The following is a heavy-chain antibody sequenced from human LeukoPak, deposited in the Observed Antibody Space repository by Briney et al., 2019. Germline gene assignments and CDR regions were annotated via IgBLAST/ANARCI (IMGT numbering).Heavy chain of an antibody. CDR2: IYYSGST. V-gene: IGHV4-59*08. D-gene: IGHD5/OR15-5a*01. J-gene: IGHJ5*02. CDR3: AKYVSTGWFDP. CDR1: GGSISSYY. Sequence: SETLSLTCTVSGGSISSYYWSWIRQPPGKGLEWIGYIYYSGSTNHNPSLKSRVTISVDTSENQFSLKLTSVTAADTAVYYCAKYVSTGWFDPWGQGTLVTVSS.